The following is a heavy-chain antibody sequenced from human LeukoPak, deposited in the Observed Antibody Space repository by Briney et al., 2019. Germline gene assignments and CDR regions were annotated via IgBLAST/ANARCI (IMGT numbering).Heavy chain of an antibody. Sequence: GGSLRLSCAASGFTFSSYDIHWVRQATGKGLEWVSGIGTAGEIYHPGSVKGRFTISRENAKNSLYLQMNSLRSEDTAVYYCARGKFDSSGYYIDYWGQGTLVTVSS. CDR3: ARGKFDSSGYYIDY. V-gene: IGHV3-13*01. J-gene: IGHJ4*02. CDR1: GFTFSSYD. CDR2: IGTAGEI. D-gene: IGHD3-22*01.